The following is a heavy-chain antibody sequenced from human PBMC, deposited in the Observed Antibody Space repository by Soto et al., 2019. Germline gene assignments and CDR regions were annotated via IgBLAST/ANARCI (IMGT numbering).Heavy chain of an antibody. Sequence: QVQLVESGGGVVQPGRSLRLSCAASGFTFSSYGMHWVRQAPGKGLEWVAVISYDGSNKYYADSVKGRFTISRDNSKNKLYLQMNSLRAEDTAVYYCAQGPYYDFWRKWHWGQGNLGTGSS. V-gene: IGHV3-30*03. D-gene: IGHD3-3*01. CDR2: ISYDGSNK. J-gene: IGHJ4*02. CDR3: AQGPYYDFWRKWH. CDR1: GFTFSSYG.